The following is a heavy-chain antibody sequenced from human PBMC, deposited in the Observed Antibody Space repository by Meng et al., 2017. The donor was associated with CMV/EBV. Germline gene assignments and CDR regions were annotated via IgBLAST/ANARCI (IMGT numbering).Heavy chain of an antibody. CDR1: GFTFSTYA. CDR3: AKFRASGDYYYQGFDV. J-gene: IGHJ6*02. CDR2: AYSDGRKT. V-gene: IGHV3-23*03. Sequence: GGSLRLSCAASGFTFSTYAMSWVRQAPGKGLEWISTAYSDGRKTFYTDSVRGRFTISRDNSKNTLSLQLSSLRVEDTAIYYCAKFRASGDYYYQGFDVWGQGTSVTVSS. D-gene: IGHD7-27*01.